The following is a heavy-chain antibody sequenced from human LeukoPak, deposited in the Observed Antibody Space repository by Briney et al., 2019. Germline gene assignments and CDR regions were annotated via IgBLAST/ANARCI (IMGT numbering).Heavy chain of an antibody. CDR1: GGSISGYY. CDR3: ARGYNFDY. D-gene: IGHD1-1*01. V-gene: IGHV4-59*01. Sequence: PSETLSLTCTVSGGSISGYYWSWIRQPPGKGLEWIGYIYYSGSTNYNPSLKSRVTISVDTSKNQFSLKLSSVTAADTAVYYCARGYNFDYWGQGTLVTVSS. CDR2: IYYSGST. J-gene: IGHJ4*02.